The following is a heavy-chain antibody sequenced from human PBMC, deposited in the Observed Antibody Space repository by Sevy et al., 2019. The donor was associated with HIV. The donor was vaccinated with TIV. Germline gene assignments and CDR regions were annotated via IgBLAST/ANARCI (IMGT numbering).Heavy chain of an antibody. J-gene: IGHJ6*02. D-gene: IGHD4-17*01. V-gene: IGHV3-30-3*01. CDR2: ISYDGSDK. CDR1: GFAFSNYYA. CDR3: ARPRANYVDHYFFYAMDV. Sequence: GGSLRLSCAASGFAFSNYYAMHWVRQAPGKGLEWVALISYDGSDKYYADSVQGRFTISRANFKNTLYLQMNSLTTEDTAVYYCARPRANYVDHYFFYAMDVWGQGTTVTVSS.